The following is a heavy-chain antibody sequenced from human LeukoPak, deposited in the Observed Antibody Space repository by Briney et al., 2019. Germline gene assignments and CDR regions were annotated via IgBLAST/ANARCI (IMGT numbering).Heavy chain of an antibody. CDR3: AREGGKDFDY. D-gene: IGHD3-16*01. CDR2: INHSGST. J-gene: IGHJ4*02. V-gene: IGHV4-34*01. CDR1: GGSFSGYY. Sequence: SETLSLTCAVYGGSFSGYYWSWIRQPPGKGLEWIGEINHSGSTNYNPSLKSRVTISVDTSKNQFSLKLSSVTAADTAVYYCAREGGKDFDYWGQGTLVTVSS.